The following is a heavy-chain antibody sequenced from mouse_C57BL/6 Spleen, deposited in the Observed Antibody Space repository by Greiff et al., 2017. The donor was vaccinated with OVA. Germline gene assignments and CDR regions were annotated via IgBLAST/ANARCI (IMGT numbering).Heavy chain of an antibody. CDR1: GFTFSSYA. Sequence: EVHLVESGGGLVKPGGSLKLSCAASGFTFSSYAMSWVRQTPEKRLEWVATISDGGSYTYYPDNVKGRFTISRDNAKNNLYLQMSHLKYEDTAMYYWAREGVTGWYFDVWGTGTTVTVSA. CDR3: AREGVTGWYFDV. J-gene: IGHJ1*03. D-gene: IGHD2-2*01. CDR2: ISDGGSYT. V-gene: IGHV5-4*01.